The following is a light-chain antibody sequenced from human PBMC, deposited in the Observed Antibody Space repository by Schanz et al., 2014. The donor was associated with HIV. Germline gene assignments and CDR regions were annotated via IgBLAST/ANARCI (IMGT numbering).Light chain of an antibody. CDR3: ASWDSSLSDVYV. CDR2: END. J-gene: IGLJ1*01. Sequence: QSVLTQPPSVSAAPGQKVIISCSGDTFNIGHNYVSWYQQLPAKAPKALIYENDRRTSGISDRFSASKSGTSATLAIAGLQTGDEADYGGASWDSSLSDVYVFGTSTNLTFL. V-gene: IGLV1-51*01. CDR1: TFNIGHNY.